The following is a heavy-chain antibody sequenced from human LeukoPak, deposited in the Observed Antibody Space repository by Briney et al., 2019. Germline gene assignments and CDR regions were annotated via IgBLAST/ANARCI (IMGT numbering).Heavy chain of an antibody. CDR1: GFSFSSYA. CDR3: ARDSPGTTASDY. V-gene: IGHV3-23*01. CDR2: ISGSGGST. Sequence: PGGSLRLSCAASGFSFSSYAVSWVRQAPGKGLEWVSDISGSGGSTYYADSLKGRFTISRDNTKNSLFLQMNSLRAEDTAVYYCARDSPGTTASDYWGQGTLVTVSS. D-gene: IGHD1-1*01. J-gene: IGHJ4*02.